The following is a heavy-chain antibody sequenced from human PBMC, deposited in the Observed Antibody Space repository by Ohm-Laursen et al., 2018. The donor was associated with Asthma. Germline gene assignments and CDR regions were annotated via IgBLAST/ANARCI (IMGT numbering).Heavy chain of an antibody. CDR3: ARLLDYDILTGYWGDAFDI. J-gene: IGHJ3*02. D-gene: IGHD3-9*01. Sequence: TQTLTLTCTFSGFSLSTSGVGVGWIRQPPGKALEWLALIYWDDDKRYSPSLKSRLTITKDTSKNQVVLTMTNMDPVDTATYYCARLLDYDILTGYWGDAFDIWGQGTMVTVSS. CDR1: GFSLSTSGVG. V-gene: IGHV2-5*02. CDR2: IYWDDDK.